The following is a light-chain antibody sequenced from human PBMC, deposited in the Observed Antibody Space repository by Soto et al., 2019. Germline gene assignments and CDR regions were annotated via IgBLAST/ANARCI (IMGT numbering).Light chain of an antibody. CDR2: GAS. J-gene: IGKJ1*01. V-gene: IGKV3-15*01. Sequence: EIVMTQSPATLSVSPGERATLSCRASQSVSSNLAWYQQKPGQAPRLRLYGASTRATGIPARFSGSGSGTEFTLTISSLQSEDFAVYYCQQYNNWWTFGQGTKVEIK. CDR3: QQYNNWWT. CDR1: QSVSSN.